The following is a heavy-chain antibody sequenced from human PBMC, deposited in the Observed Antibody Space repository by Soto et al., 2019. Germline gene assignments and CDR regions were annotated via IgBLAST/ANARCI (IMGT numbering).Heavy chain of an antibody. D-gene: IGHD1-26*01. CDR2: IYYSGST. V-gene: IGHV4-39*01. CDR1: GGSISGSTYY. Sequence: LQLQESGPGLVKPSETLSLTCTVSGGSISGSTYYWGWIRQPPGKGLEWIGNIYYSGSTYQNPSRKRRDTTSVDTSKNPCSLHLSAVTAADTAVYYCVRHLPTGRYLDGRDYWGQGTLVTVSS. CDR3: VRHLPTGRYLDGRDY. J-gene: IGHJ4*02.